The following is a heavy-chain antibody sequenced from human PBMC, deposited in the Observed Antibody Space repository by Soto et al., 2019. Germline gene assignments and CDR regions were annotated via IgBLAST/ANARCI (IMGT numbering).Heavy chain of an antibody. CDR1: GYTFTTYY. Sequence: GASVKVSCKAFGYTFTTYYMHWVRQAPGQGLEWMGVINPSGGTTSYAQKFQGRVTMTRDTSASTVYMELSSLTSEDTAVYYCARRTLIFGVVIARILNFWGQGTLVTVSS. CDR3: ARRTLIFGVVIARILNF. D-gene: IGHD3-3*01. CDR2: INPSGGTT. V-gene: IGHV1-46*03. J-gene: IGHJ4*02.